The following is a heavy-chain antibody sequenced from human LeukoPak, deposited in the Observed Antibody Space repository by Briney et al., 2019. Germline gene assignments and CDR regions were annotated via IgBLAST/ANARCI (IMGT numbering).Heavy chain of an antibody. Sequence: GGSLRLSCAASGFTFSTYSMHWVRQAPGKGLEWVAVISYDGSNKYYADSVKGRFTISRDNSKNTLYLQMNSLRAEDTAVYYCAKTAWDYYGLIWGQGTMVTVSS. CDR3: AKTAWDYYGLI. CDR2: ISYDGSNK. CDR1: GFTFSTYS. V-gene: IGHV3-30*18. D-gene: IGHD3-10*01. J-gene: IGHJ3*02.